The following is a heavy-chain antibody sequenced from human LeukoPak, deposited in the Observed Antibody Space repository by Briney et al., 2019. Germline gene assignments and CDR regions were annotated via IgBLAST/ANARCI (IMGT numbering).Heavy chain of an antibody. D-gene: IGHD6-13*01. Sequence: GASVKVSCKASGYTFTDYYMHWVRQAPGPGLEWMGWINPNSGGTNYAQKFQGRVTMTRDTSISTAYMELSRLRSDDTAMYYCARVIAAASTRLDYWGQGTLVTVSS. CDR1: GYTFTDYY. CDR2: INPNSGGT. V-gene: IGHV1-2*02. CDR3: ARVIAAASTRLDY. J-gene: IGHJ4*02.